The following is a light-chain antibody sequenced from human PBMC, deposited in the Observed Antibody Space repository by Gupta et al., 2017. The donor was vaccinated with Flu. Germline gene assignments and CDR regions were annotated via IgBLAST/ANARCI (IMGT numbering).Light chain of an antibody. V-gene: IGKV3-20*01. CDR2: GAS. J-gene: IGKJ1*01. CDR3: QQYGSSPLT. CDR1: QSVSSSY. Sequence: ELVLTQSPRTLSLSPGERATLSCRASQSVSSSYLAWYQQKPGQAPRLLIYGASSRATGIPDRLSGSGSGTDFTLTISRLEPEDFAVYYCQQYGSSPLTFGQGTKVEIK.